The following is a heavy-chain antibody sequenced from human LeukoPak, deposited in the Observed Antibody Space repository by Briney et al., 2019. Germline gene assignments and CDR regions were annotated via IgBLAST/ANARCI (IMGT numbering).Heavy chain of an antibody. CDR3: ARESSGWYFYYYYYMDV. CDR2: MNQDGSEK. V-gene: IGHV3-7*01. CDR1: GFTFSSYW. Sequence: GGSLRLSCAASGFTFSSYWMSWVRQAPGKGLEWVANMNQDGSEKYYVDSVKGRFTISRDNAKNSLYLQMNNLRAEDTAVYYCARESSGWYFYYYYYMDVWGKGTTVTVSS. J-gene: IGHJ6*03. D-gene: IGHD6-19*01.